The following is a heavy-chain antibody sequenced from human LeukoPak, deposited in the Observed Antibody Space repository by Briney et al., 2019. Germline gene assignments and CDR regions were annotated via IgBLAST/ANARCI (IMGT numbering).Heavy chain of an antibody. CDR1: GGSISSYY. Sequence: PSETLPLTCTVSGGSISSYYWSWIRQPAGKGLEWIGRIYTSGSTIYNPSLKSRVTISVDTSKNQFSLKLISVTAADTAVYYCARDTLWGAAGGTFDYWGQGTLVTVSS. CDR2: IYTSGST. D-gene: IGHD6-13*01. V-gene: IGHV4-4*07. J-gene: IGHJ4*02. CDR3: ARDTLWGAAGGTFDY.